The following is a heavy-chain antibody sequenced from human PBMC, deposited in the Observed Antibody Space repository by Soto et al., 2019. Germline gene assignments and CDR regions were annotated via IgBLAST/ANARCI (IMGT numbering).Heavy chain of an antibody. CDR2: IYHGGST. Sequence: SEALSVTCAVSGDFITRGGYSWTWIRQSPGKGLEWIGYIYHGGSTYYNPSLKSRVTMSGDRSKNHFSLKLSSVTAADTAVYYCARSLGFCISTTCYGRYNWFDPWGQGTLVTVS. V-gene: IGHV4-30-2*06. CDR1: GDFITRGGYS. CDR3: ARSLGFCISTTCYGRYNWFDP. D-gene: IGHD2-2*01. J-gene: IGHJ5*02.